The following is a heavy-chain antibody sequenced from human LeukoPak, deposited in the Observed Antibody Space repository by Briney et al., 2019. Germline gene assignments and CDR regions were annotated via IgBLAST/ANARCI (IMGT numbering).Heavy chain of an antibody. J-gene: IGHJ4*02. CDR3: ARGGSSWE. D-gene: IGHD2-15*01. CDR1: GGSISSYY. Sequence: SETLSLTCTVSGGSISSYYWSWIRQPPGKGLEWIGYIYYSGSTNYNPSLKSRVTISVDTSKNQFSLKPSSVTAADTAVYYCARGGSSWEWGQGTLVTVSS. CDR2: IYYSGST. V-gene: IGHV4-59*01.